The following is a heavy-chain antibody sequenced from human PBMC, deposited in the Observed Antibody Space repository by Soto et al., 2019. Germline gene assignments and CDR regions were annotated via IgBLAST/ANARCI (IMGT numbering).Heavy chain of an antibody. CDR2: IIPILGIA. D-gene: IGHD3-10*01. Sequence: GASVKLSCTASGGSFSSYTISWVRQAPRQGLEWMGRIIPILGIANYAQKFQGRVTITADKSTSTAYMELSSLRSEDTAVYYCARDLGYGSGSWFDYWGQGTLVTVSS. CDR1: GGSFSSYT. J-gene: IGHJ4*02. CDR3: ARDLGYGSGSWFDY. V-gene: IGHV1-69*04.